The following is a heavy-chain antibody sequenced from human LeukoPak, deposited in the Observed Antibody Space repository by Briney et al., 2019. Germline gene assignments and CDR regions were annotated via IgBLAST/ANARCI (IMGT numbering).Heavy chain of an antibody. J-gene: IGHJ4*02. Sequence: GGSLRLSCAASEFTFSRYWMHWVRQAPGKGLEWVAVIWYDGSNKYYADSVKGRFTISRDNSKNTLYLQMNSLRAEDTAVYYCARDRSSTYFDYWAQGTPVTVSS. V-gene: IGHV3-33*08. CDR1: EFTFSRYW. D-gene: IGHD2-2*01. CDR2: IWYDGSNK. CDR3: ARDRSSTYFDY.